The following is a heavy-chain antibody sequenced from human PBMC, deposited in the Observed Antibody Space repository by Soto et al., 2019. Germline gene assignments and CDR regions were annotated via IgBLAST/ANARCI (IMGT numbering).Heavy chain of an antibody. CDR1: GGTSTRYA. CDR3: NRGSEYDFWSDYL. V-gene: IGHV1-69*06. Sequence: QERLVQSGAEVRKPGSSVKVSCKVTGGTSTRYAINWVRQAPGQGLEWMGGIVPMFGTSKYAQKFQGRVTITAATSTNIAYMELRSLRSEDTAVYYCNRGSEYDFWSDYLWGQGTLVSVSS. D-gene: IGHD3-3*01. CDR2: IVPMFGTS. J-gene: IGHJ4*02.